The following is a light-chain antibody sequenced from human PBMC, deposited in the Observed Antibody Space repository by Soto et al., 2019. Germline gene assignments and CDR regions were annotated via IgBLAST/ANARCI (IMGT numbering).Light chain of an antibody. CDR2: WAS. CDR1: QTVLYSSNNKNY. J-gene: IGKJ4*01. Sequence: DIVMTQSPESLAVSLGESATINCKYSQTVLYSSNNKNYLAWYQQKAGQPPKLLIYWASTRKFGVPDRFSGSRSGGDYTLTISSLQAEDVAVYYCQQYYSTPPTFGGGTKVEI. CDR3: QQYYSTPPT. V-gene: IGKV4-1*01.